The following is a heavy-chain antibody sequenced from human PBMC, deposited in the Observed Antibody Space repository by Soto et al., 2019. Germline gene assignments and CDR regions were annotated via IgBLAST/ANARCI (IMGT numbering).Heavy chain of an antibody. CDR2: ISGSGGST. D-gene: IGHD2-2*02. CDR1: GFTFSSYA. V-gene: IGHV3-23*01. J-gene: IGHJ6*02. Sequence: GGSLRLSCAASGFTFSSYAMKWVRQAPGKGLEWVSVISGSGGSTYYADSVKGRFTISRDKSKNTLYLHMDSLRAEDTAVYYCAKALGDIVVVPAAIHSYFYYAVDLWGQGTTVTVSS. CDR3: AKALGDIVVVPAAIHSYFYYAVDL.